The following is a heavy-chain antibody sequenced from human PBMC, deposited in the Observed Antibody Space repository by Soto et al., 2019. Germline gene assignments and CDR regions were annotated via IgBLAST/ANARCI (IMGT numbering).Heavy chain of an antibody. CDR3: ARIRVDSSCWYWAFDI. J-gene: IGHJ3*02. V-gene: IGHV2-26*01. Sequence: QVTLKESGPVLVKPTETLTLTCTVSGFSLSNARMGVSWIRQPPGKALEWLAHIFSNDEKSYSTSLKSRLTISKDTSKSQVVVTMANMHPVDTATYYCARIRVDSSCWYWAFDIWGQGTMVTVSS. CDR1: GFSLSNARMG. D-gene: IGHD6-19*01. CDR2: IFSNDEK.